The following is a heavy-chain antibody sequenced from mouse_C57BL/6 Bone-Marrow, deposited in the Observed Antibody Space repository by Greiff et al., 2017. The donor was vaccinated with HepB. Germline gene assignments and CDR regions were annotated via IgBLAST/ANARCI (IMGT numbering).Heavy chain of an antibody. D-gene: IGHD2-1*01. V-gene: IGHV1-78*01. Sequence: VQVVESDAELVKPGASVKISCKVSGYTFTDHTIHWMKQRPEQGLEWIGYIYPRDGSTKYNEKFKGKATLTADKSSSTAYMQLNSLTSEDSAVYFCARWGTYGNLFDYWGQGTTLTVSS. J-gene: IGHJ2*01. CDR2: IYPRDGST. CDR3: ARWGTYGNLFDY. CDR1: GYTFTDHT.